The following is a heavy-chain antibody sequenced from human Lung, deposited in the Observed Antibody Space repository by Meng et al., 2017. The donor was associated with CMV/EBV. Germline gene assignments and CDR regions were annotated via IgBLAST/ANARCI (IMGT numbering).Heavy chain of an antibody. CDR1: GGTFSNYA. D-gene: IGHD2-2*02. CDR2: IIPIFGIA. V-gene: IGHV1-69*05. J-gene: IGHJ6*04. CDR3: ARDRTGDCSSTSCYNYYYYYGMDV. Sequence: SVXVSCKASGGTFSNYAFSWVRQAPGQGLEWMGGIIPIFGIANYAQKFQGRVTIATDESTSTAYMELISLRPEDTAVYYCARDRTGDCSSTSCYNYYYYYGMDVXGEGXTVTVSS.